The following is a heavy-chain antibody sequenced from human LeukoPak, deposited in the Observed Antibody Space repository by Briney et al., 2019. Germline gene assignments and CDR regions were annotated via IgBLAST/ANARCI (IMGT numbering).Heavy chain of an antibody. CDR1: GFTSSGYG. V-gene: IGHV3-21*01. D-gene: IGHD5-18*01. J-gene: IGHJ4*02. CDR2: ISSSSSYI. CDR3: ARRGYSYGNDY. Sequence: GGSLRLSCAASGFTSSGYGMHWVRQAPGKGLEWVSSISSSSSYIYYADSVKGRFTISRDNAKNSLYLQMNSLRAEDTAVYYCARRGYSYGNDYWGQGTLVTVSS.